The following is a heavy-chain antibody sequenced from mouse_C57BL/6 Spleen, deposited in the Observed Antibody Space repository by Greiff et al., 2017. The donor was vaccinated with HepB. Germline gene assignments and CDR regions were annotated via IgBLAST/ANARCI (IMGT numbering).Heavy chain of an antibody. CDR1: GYTFTSYG. D-gene: IGHD2-5*01. CDR3: ARSRDDNNYEDYAMDY. Sequence: QVQLQQSGAELVKPGASVKLSCKASGYTFTSYGISWVKQRTGQGLEWIGEIYPRSGNTYYNEKFEGKATLTADKSSRKEYMELRSLTSEDSAVYCCARSRDDNNYEDYAMDYWGQGTSVTVSS. CDR2: IYPRSGNT. V-gene: IGHV1-81*01. J-gene: IGHJ4*01.